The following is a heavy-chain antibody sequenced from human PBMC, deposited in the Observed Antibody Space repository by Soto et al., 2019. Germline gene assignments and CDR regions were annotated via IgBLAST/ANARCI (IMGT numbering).Heavy chain of an antibody. CDR3: ARVGLENYDILTGYPYYFDH. CDR2: INHSGST. D-gene: IGHD3-9*01. CDR1: GGSFSGYY. Sequence: SETLSLTCAVYGGSFSGYYWSWIRQPPGKGLEWIGEINHSGSTNYNPSLKSRVTISVDTSKNQFSLKLSSVTAADTAVYYCARVGLENYDILTGYPYYFDHWGQGTLVTVSS. J-gene: IGHJ4*02. V-gene: IGHV4-34*01.